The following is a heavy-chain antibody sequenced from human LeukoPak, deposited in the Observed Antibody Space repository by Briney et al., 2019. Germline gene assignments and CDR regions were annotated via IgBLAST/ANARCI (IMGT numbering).Heavy chain of an antibody. CDR3: ARSTMVRGMSS. CDR2: IYYSGST. V-gene: IGHV4-59*12. D-gene: IGHD3-10*01. J-gene: IGHJ5*02. Sequence: SETLSLTCTVSGGSISSYYWSWIRQPPGKGLEWIGYIYYSGSTNYNPSLKSRVTISVDTSKNQFSLKLSSVTAADTAVYYCARSTMVRGMSSWGQGTLVTVSS. CDR1: GGSISSYY.